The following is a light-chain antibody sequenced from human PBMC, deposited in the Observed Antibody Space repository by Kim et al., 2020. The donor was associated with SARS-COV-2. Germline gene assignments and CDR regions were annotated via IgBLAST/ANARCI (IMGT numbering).Light chain of an antibody. CDR1: QTINNK. CDR2: DAT. CDR3: QQSNDWPPLT. V-gene: IGKV3-15*01. J-gene: IGKJ1*01. Sequence: SPGERAPLSCRASQTINNKLVWYHQKPGQAPRLLIYDATTRATGVPARFIGSGSATDFTLTISSLQSEDFAVYYCQQSNDWPPLTFGQGTKVDIK.